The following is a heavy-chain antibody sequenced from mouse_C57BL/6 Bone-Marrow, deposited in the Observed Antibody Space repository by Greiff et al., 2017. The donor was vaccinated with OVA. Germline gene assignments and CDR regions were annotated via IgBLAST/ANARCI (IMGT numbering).Heavy chain of an antibody. CDR2: ISDGGSYT. D-gene: IGHD3-3*01. Sequence: EVKLMESGGGLVKPGGSLKLSCAASGFTFSSYAMSWVRQTPEKRLEWVATISDGGSYTYYPDNVKGRFTIFRDNAKNNLYLQMSHLKSEDTAMYYCARGEGPFYAMDYWGQGTSVTVSS. CDR3: ARGEGPFYAMDY. CDR1: GFTFSSYA. V-gene: IGHV5-4*03. J-gene: IGHJ4*01.